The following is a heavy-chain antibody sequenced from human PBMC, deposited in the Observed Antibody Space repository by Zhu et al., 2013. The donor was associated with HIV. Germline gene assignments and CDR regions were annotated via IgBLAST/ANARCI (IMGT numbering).Heavy chain of an antibody. V-gene: IGHV1-8*03. CDR2: MNPNSGNT. CDR1: DTPSPAMT. Sequence: SGAEVKKPGAVSEGLLARLLDTPSPAMTINWVRQATGQGLEWMGWMNPNSGNTGYAQKFQGRVTITRNTSISTAYMELSSLRSEDTAVYYCARGVRYCSSTSCYYYYYYMDVWGKGTTVTVSS. D-gene: IGHD2-2*01. J-gene: IGHJ6*03. CDR3: ARGVRYCSSTSCYYYYYYMDV.